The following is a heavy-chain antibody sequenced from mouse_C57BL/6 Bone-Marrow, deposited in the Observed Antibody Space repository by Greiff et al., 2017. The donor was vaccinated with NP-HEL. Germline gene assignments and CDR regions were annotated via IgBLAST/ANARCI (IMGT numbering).Heavy chain of an antibody. CDR2: SRNKANDYTT. Sequence: EVQGVESGGGLVQSGRSLRLSCATSGFTFSDFYMEWVRQAPGKGLEWIAASRNKANDYTTEYSASVKGLFIVSRDTSQSILYLQMDALRAEDTAIYYCARDNPYAMDYGGQGTSVTVSS. V-gene: IGHV7-1*01. J-gene: IGHJ4*01. CDR3: ARDNPYAMDY. CDR1: GFTFSDFY.